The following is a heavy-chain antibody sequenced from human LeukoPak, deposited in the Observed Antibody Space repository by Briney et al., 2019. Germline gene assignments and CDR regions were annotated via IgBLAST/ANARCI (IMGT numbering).Heavy chain of an antibody. V-gene: IGHV3-7*01. Sequence: GRSLRLSCTAAASTFTRYWMSCVRQVQRNGPEFVANIKKEGREKSYVDFVKGRFTMARDNVKNSVSLQMNSLRVEDTAVYYCARDPGYSEFDVWGQGIMVIVSS. J-gene: IGHJ3*01. CDR3: ARDPGYSEFDV. D-gene: IGHD4-11*01. CDR1: ASTFTRYW. CDR2: IKKEGREK.